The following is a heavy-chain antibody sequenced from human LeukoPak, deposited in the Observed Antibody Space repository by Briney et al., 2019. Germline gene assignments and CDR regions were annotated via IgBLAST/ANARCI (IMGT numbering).Heavy chain of an antibody. D-gene: IGHD4-17*01. Sequence: KPSETLSLTCAVSGDSFSSHYWTWIRQPPGRGLEWIGYISYIGTTNYNPSLKSQVTISIDTSKNQFSLKLSSVTNAETAVYYCARDLVTVTKGFDIWGLGTMVSVSS. J-gene: IGHJ3*02. CDR3: ARDLVTVTKGFDI. CDR1: GDSFSSHY. V-gene: IGHV4-59*11. CDR2: ISYIGTT.